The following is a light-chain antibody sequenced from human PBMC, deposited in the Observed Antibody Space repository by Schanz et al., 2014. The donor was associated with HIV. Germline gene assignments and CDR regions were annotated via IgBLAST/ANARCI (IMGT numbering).Light chain of an antibody. J-gene: IGKJ2*01. Sequence: EIVLTQSPGSLSLSPGGRATLSCGASQSLSSSYLAWYQQKRDQPPRLLIYGASTRATGIPARFSGSGSGTEFTLTISSLQSEDFAVYYCQQYGNSPYTFGQGTKLEIK. CDR1: QSLSSSY. CDR2: GAS. CDR3: QQYGNSPYT. V-gene: IGKV3-20*01.